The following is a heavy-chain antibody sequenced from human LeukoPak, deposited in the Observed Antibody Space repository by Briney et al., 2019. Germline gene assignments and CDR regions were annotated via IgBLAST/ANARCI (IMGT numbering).Heavy chain of an antibody. J-gene: IGHJ4*02. Sequence: GGSLRLSCAASGFTFSSYSMNWVRQAPGKGLEWVSSISSSSSYIYYADSVKGRFTISRDSSKNTLYLQMNSLRAEDTAVYYCARDRWGAVAGYFDYWGQGTLVTVSS. CDR1: GFTFSSYS. CDR2: ISSSSSYI. V-gene: IGHV3-21*01. CDR3: ARDRWGAVAGYFDY. D-gene: IGHD6-19*01.